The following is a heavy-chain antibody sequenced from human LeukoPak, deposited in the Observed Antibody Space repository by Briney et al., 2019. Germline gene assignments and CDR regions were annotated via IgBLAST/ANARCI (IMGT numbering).Heavy chain of an antibody. D-gene: IGHD5-18*01. CDR1: GGSISSYY. CDR2: IYYSGST. CDR3: ARGGYSYEFDY. V-gene: IGHV4-59*01. J-gene: IGHJ4*02. Sequence: SETLSLTCTVSGGSISSYYWSWIRQPPGKGLEWIGYIYYSGSTNYNPSLKSRVTISVGTSKNQFSLKLSSVTAADTAVYYCARGGYSYEFDYWGQGTLVTVSS.